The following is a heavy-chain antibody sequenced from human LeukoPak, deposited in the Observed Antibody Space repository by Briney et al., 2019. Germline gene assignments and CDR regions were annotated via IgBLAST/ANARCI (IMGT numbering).Heavy chain of an antibody. V-gene: IGHV4-59*01. Sequence: SETLSLTCTVSGGSISSYYWSWIRQPPGKGLEWIGYIYYSGSTNYNSSLKSRVTISVDTSKNQFSLKLSSVTAADTAVYYCARGSGGYDDFDYWGQGTLVTVSS. D-gene: IGHD5-12*01. CDR2: IYYSGST. CDR1: GGSISSYY. J-gene: IGHJ4*02. CDR3: ARGSGGYDDFDY.